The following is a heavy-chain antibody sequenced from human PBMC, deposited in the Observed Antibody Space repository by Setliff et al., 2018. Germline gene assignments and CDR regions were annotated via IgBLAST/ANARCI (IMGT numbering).Heavy chain of an antibody. J-gene: IGHJ4*02. D-gene: IGHD6-19*01. CDR3: ARDQFSSGWYGPPESYFDC. CDR2: IQKRGSTTT. Sequence: TLSLTCLVSGDSISGYFWSWIRQAPGKGLEWIGYIQKRGSTTTKYNPSLGSRISMSIDTSKNQFSLQLSSVSDGDTAVYYCARDQFSSGWYGPPESYFDCWGQGIQVTVSS. CDR1: GDSISGYF. V-gene: IGHV4-59*01.